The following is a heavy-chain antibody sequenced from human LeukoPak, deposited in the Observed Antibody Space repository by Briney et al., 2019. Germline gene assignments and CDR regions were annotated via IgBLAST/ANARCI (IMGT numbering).Heavy chain of an antibody. D-gene: IGHD6-6*01. V-gene: IGHV3-74*01. CDR1: GFTFSSYW. CDR3: ARGAAARPRDHYYGMDI. CDR2: INSDGSNT. Sequence: PGGSLRLSCAASGFTFSSYWMSWVRQAPGKGLVWVSRINSDGSNTRYADSVKGRFTISRDNAENTLYLQMNSLRAEDTAVYYCARGAAARPRDHYYGMDIWGQGTTVTVSS. J-gene: IGHJ6*02.